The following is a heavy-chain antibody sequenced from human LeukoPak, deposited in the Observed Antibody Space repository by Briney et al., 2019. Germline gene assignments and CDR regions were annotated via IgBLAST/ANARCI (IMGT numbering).Heavy chain of an antibody. J-gene: IGHJ3*02. CDR2: INHSGST. D-gene: IGHD6-19*01. CDR3: AREKRIAVAHDAFDI. CDR1: GGSISSGDYY. V-gene: IGHV4-61*08. Sequence: SETLSLTCTVSGGSISSGDYYWSWIRQPPGKGLEWIGEINHSGSTNYNPSLKSRVTISVDTSKNQFSLKLSSVTAADTAVYYCAREKRIAVAHDAFDIWGQGTMVTVSS.